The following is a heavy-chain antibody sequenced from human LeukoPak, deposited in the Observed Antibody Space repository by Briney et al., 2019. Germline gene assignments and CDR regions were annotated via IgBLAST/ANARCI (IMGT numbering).Heavy chain of an antibody. D-gene: IGHD6-13*01. CDR1: GGSISSYY. V-gene: IGHV4-59*01. CDR2: IYYSGST. J-gene: IGHJ4*02. Sequence: SETLSLTCPVSGGSISSYYWSWIRQPPGKGLEWIGYIYYSGSTNYNPSLESRVTISVDTSKNQFSLKLSSVTAADTAVYYCAGGSSWYEDWGQGTLATVSS. CDR3: AGGSSWYED.